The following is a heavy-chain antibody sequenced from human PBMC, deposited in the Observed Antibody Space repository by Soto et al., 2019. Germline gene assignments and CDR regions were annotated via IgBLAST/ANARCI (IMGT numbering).Heavy chain of an antibody. CDR3: VRNGYYSLDV. CDR1: GDSIIGTGW. Sequence: QVQLQESGPGLVRPSGTLSLTCAVSGDSIIGTGWWSWVRQSPGKGLDWIGEVYHSGVTNYNPSLKSRVTISVDTSRNQFSLNLGSVTAADTAVYYCVRNGYYSLDVWGQGTTVTVSS. V-gene: IGHV4-4*02. D-gene: IGHD3-22*01. CDR2: VYHSGVT. J-gene: IGHJ6*02.